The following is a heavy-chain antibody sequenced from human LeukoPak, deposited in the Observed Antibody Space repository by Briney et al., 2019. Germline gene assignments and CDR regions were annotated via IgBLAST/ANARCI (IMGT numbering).Heavy chain of an antibody. CDR1: GFTFSTYD. Sequence: QPGRSLRLPCAASGFTFSTYDMHWVRQAPGKGLEWVAIISYDGSDKYYADSVKGRFTISRDNSKNTLYLQMNSLRAEDTAVYYCAKDFGEAAFDIWGQGTMVTVSS. D-gene: IGHD3-10*01. CDR3: AKDFGEAAFDI. J-gene: IGHJ3*02. V-gene: IGHV3-30*18. CDR2: ISYDGSDK.